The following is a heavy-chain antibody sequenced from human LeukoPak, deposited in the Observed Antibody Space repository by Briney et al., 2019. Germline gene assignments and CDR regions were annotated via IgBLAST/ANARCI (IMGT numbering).Heavy chain of an antibody. D-gene: IGHD3-10*01. Sequence: ASVKVSCKASGYTFTSDYMHWVRQAPGQGLEWVGIINPRGGSTSYAQKFQGRVTMTRDMSTSTVYMELSGLRSEDTAVYYCARDSGSPWGEQYYYYMDVWGKGTPVTVSS. J-gene: IGHJ6*03. CDR3: ARDSGSPWGEQYYYYMDV. CDR2: INPRGGST. V-gene: IGHV1-46*01. CDR1: GYTFTSDY.